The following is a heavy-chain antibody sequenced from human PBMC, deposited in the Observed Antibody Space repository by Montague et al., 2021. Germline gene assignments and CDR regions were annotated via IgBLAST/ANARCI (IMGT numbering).Heavy chain of an antibody. CDR3: AILWFGGNWFDH. CDR1: GFIFSEYS. V-gene: IGHV3-30*04. CDR2: IWSDGSNK. D-gene: IGHD3-10*01. Sequence: SVRLSCAASGFIFSEYSMCWVRQAPGKGLEWAAGIWSDGSNKYYAESVKGRFTISRDNSENTGHLQMSSLRAEDTAIYYCAILWFGGNWFDHWGQGTLVTVSS. J-gene: IGHJ5*02.